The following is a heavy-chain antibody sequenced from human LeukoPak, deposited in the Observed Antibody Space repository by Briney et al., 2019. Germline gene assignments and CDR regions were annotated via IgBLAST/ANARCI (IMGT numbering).Heavy chain of an antibody. J-gene: IGHJ4*02. CDR1: GGSISSSSYY. Sequence: SKTLSLTCTVSGGSISSSSYYWGWIRQPPGKGLEWIGSIYYSGSTYYNPSLKSRVTISVDTSKNQFSLKLSSVTAADTAVYYCARGGATMVPGDYWGQGTLVTVSS. D-gene: IGHD4/OR15-4a*01. CDR3: ARGGATMVPGDY. CDR2: IYYSGST. V-gene: IGHV4-39*01.